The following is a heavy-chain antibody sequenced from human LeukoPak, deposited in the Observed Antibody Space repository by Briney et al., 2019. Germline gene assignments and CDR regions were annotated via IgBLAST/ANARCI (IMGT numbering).Heavy chain of an antibody. J-gene: IGHJ4*02. CDR2: IYHSGST. V-gene: IGHV4-38-2*02. CDR3: ARLTPLYFDY. Sequence: SETLSLTCTVSGYSISSGYYWGWLRPPPGEGLECIGNIYHSGSTYYNPSVKSRLTISRDTHKNNFSVKLRSVSAADTAVYYCARLTPLYFDYWGRGTLVSVSS. CDR1: GYSISSGYY.